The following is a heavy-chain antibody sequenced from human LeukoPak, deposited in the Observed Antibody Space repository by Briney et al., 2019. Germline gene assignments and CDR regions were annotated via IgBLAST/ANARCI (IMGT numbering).Heavy chain of an antibody. CDR3: ARPYSSGWYGAFDI. CDR1: GGSVSSYY. V-gene: IGHV4-59*08. D-gene: IGHD6-19*01. J-gene: IGHJ3*02. CDR2: IYSSGST. Sequence: SSETLSLTCTVSGGSVSSYYWSWIRQPPGKGLEWIGCIYSSGSTNYNPSLKSRVTISVDTSKNQFSLKLNSVTAADTAVYYCARPYSSGWYGAFDIWGQGTMVTVSS.